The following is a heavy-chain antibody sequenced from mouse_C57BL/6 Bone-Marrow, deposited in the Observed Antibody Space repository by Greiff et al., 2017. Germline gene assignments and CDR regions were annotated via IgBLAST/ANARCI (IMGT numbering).Heavy chain of an antibody. CDR2: IHPNSGST. CDR1: GYTFTSYW. Sequence: QVQLQQPGAELVKPGASVKLSCKASGYTFTSYWMHWVKQRPGQGLEWIGMIHPNSGSTNYNEKFKSKATLTVDKSSSTAYMQLSSLTSEDSAVYYCARVLYYDYLYFDDWGQGTTLTVSS. CDR3: ARVLYYDYLYFDD. V-gene: IGHV1-64*01. D-gene: IGHD2-4*01. J-gene: IGHJ2*01.